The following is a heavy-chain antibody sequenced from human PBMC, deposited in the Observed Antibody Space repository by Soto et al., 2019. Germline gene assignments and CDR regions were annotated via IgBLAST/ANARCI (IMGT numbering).Heavy chain of an antibody. CDR2: ISGGGDTT. V-gene: IGHV3-23*01. D-gene: IGHD3-10*01. Sequence: EVQLLESGGGLVQPGGSLRLSCAASGFTCNNYAMTWVRQAPGKGLEWVSAISGGGDTTSYADSVKVRFTVSRDGSKNTLYLQMSSLRAEDTALYYCAKGRGGSGSLTPRVDFWGQGTLVTVSS. J-gene: IGHJ4*02. CDR3: AKGRGGSGSLTPRVDF. CDR1: GFTCNNYA.